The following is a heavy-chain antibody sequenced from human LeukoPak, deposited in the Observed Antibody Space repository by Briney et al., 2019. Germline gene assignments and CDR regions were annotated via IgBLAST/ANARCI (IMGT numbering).Heavy chain of an antibody. CDR2: IWYDASNK. D-gene: IGHD1-26*01. J-gene: IGHJ6*03. V-gene: IGHV3-30*02. Sequence: PGGSLRLSCAASGFTFSSYGMHWVRQAPGKGLEWVAFIWYDASNKYYADSVKGRFTISRDNSKNTLYLQMNSLRAEDTAVYYCAKDLRARLGTTRYYYMDVWGKGTTVTVSS. CDR3: AKDLRARLGTTRYYYMDV. CDR1: GFTFSSYG.